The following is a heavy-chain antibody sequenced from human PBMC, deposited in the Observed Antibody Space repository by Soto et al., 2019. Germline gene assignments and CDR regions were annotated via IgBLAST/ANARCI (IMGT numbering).Heavy chain of an antibody. V-gene: IGHV2-5*01. J-gene: IGHJ4*02. CDR1: GFSLSTSGVG. CDR3: AHSQNLGYCSGGSCVRPDQRTFDY. CDR2: IYWNDDK. D-gene: IGHD2-15*01. Sequence: SGPTLVNPTQTLTLTCTFSGFSLSTSGVGVGWIRQPPGKALEWLALIYWNDDKRYSPSLKSRLTITKDTSKNQVVLTMTNMDPVDTASYYCAHSQNLGYCSGGSCVRPDQRTFDYWGQGTLVTVSS.